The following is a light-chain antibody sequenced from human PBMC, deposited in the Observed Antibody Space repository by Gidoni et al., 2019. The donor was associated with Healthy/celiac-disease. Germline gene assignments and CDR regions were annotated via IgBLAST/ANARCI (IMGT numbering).Light chain of an antibody. CDR1: QSISSY. V-gene: IGKV1-39*01. CDR2: AAS. J-gene: IGKJ5*01. Sequence: DIQMTQSPSSLSASVGDRATITCRASQSISSYLNWYQQKPGKAPKLLIYAASSLQSGVPSRFSGSGSGTDFTLTISSLQPEDFATYYCQQSYSTPPGFGQGTRLEIK. CDR3: QQSYSTPPG.